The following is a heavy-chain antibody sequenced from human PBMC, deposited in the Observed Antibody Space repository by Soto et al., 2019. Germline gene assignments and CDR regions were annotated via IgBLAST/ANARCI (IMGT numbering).Heavy chain of an antibody. V-gene: IGHV3-48*01. Sequence: EVQLVESGGGLVQPGGSLRLSCAVSGFTFSSYSMNWVRQAPGKGLEWVSYITSSSSTIYYANSVKGRFTISRDNAKNPLFLQMNSLRAEDTAVYYCARSYSSSSGRDAFDVWGQGTMVTVS. CDR2: ITSSSSTI. D-gene: IGHD6-6*01. J-gene: IGHJ3*01. CDR3: ARSYSSSSGRDAFDV. CDR1: GFTFSSYS.